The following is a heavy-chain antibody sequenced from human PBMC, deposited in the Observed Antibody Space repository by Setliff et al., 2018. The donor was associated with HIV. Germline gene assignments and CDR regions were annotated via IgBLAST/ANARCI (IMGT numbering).Heavy chain of an antibody. V-gene: IGHV3-30*03. D-gene: IGHD3-10*01. CDR2: ISYDGTNE. Sequence: GGSRRLSCAASGFTRSDYAMHWVRQAPGKGLEWVAVISYDGTNEYYADSGKGRFTISRDNYKNTVFLQMNSLRVDDSALYYCTRPYYYASGSYDYWGQGTLVTVSS. CDR3: TRPYYYASGSYDY. CDR1: GFTRSDYA. J-gene: IGHJ4*02.